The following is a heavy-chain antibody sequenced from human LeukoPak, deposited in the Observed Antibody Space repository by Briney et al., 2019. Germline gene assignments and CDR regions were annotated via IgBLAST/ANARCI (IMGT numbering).Heavy chain of an antibody. CDR3: AKGRGSGGNPFFDY. J-gene: IGHJ4*02. Sequence: GGSLRPSCAASGFTFTTYVMSWVRQAPGKGLEWVSAISGSGSSTHYADSVKGRFTISRDNSKNTLYLQMNSLRAEDTAVYYCAKGRGSGGNPFFDYWGQGTLVTVSS. D-gene: IGHD2-15*01. V-gene: IGHV3-23*01. CDR2: ISGSGSST. CDR1: GFTFTTYV.